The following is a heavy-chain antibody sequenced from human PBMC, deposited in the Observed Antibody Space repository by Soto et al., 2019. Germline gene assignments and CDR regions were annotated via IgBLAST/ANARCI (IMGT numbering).Heavy chain of an antibody. CDR1: GFTFSSYS. D-gene: IGHD6-19*01. Sequence: GGSLRLSCAASGFTFSSYSMNWVRQAPGKGLEWVSFISRSSSTIYYADYVKGRFTISRDNAKNSLYLQMNSLRAEDTAVYYCARGRAGYSSGWFDAFDIWGQGTMVTVSS. CDR3: ARGRAGYSSGWFDAFDI. V-gene: IGHV3-48*01. CDR2: ISRSSSTI. J-gene: IGHJ3*02.